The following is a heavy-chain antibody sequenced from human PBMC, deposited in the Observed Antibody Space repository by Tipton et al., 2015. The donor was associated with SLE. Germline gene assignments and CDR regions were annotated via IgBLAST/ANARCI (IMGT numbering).Heavy chain of an antibody. CDR2: IYYSGSI. CDR3: ARGPYYYMDV. Sequence: TLSLTCTVSNGSISSSPYYWGWIRQSPGKGLEWVGSIYYSGSIYYNPSLKSRVTISVDTSRNQCSLNLTSVTAADTAVYYCARGPYYYMDVWGKGTTVTVSS. V-gene: IGHV4-39*07. CDR1: NGSISSSPYY. J-gene: IGHJ6*03.